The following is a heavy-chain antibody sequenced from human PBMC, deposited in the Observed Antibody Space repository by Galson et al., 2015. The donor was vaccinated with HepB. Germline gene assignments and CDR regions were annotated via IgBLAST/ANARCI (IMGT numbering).Heavy chain of an antibody. J-gene: IGHJ4*02. D-gene: IGHD2-21*02. CDR3: ARVGGHCGGDCYSGEDH. CDR2: ISSSSSTI. V-gene: IGHV3-48*01. Sequence: SLRLSCAASGFTFSSYSMNWVRQAPGKGLEWVSYISSSSSTIYYADSVKGRFTISRDNAKNSLYLQMNSPRAEDTAVYYCARVGGHCGGDCYSGEDHWGQGTLVTVSS. CDR1: GFTFSSYS.